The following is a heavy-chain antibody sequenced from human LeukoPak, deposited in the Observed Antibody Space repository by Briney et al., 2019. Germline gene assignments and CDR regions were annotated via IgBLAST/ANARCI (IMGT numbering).Heavy chain of an antibody. D-gene: IGHD3-3*01. CDR3: AKDLNYDFWSGYWNY. V-gene: IGHV3-23*01. CDR1: GFTFSCYA. J-gene: IGHJ4*02. Sequence: PGGSLRLSCAASGFTFSCYAMSWVRQAPGKGLEWVSAISGSGGSTYYADSVKGRFTISRDNSKNTLYLQMNSLRAEDTAVYYCAKDLNYDFWSGYWNYWGQGTLVTVSS. CDR2: ISGSGGST.